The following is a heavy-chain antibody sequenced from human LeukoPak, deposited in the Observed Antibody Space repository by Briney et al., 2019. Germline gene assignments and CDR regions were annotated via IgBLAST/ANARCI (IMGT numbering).Heavy chain of an antibody. CDR2: IYYSGST. V-gene: IGHV4-34*01. CDR3: ARSSLAVYFNY. J-gene: IGHJ4*02. D-gene: IGHD6-19*01. CDR1: GGSFSGYY. Sequence: SETLSLTCAVYGGSFSGYYWGWIRQPPGKGLEWIGSIYYSGSTYYNPSLESRLTISLDTARNQFSLSLRSVTAADTAIYFCARSSLAVYFNYWGQGTLVTASS.